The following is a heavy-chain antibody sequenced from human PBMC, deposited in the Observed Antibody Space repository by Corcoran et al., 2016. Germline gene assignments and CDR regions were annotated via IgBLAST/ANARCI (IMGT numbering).Heavy chain of an antibody. J-gene: IGHJ4*02. CDR2: INADNGNT. D-gene: IGHD6-19*01. Sequence: QVQLVQSGAEVKKPGASVKVSCKASGYTFTSYAMHWVRQAPGQRLEWMGWINADNGNTKYSQKFQGRVTITRDTSASTAYMELRSLRSEDTAVYYCASGGLYTGYSSGLDYWGQGTLVTVSS. V-gene: IGHV1-3*01. CDR1: GYTFTSYA. CDR3: ASGGLYTGYSSGLDY.